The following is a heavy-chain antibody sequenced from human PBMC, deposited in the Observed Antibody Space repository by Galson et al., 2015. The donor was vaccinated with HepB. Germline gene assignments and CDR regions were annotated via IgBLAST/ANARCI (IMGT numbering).Heavy chain of an antibody. Sequence: SLRLSCAASGFTFKNYGMDWVRQAPGKGLEWVAFISYDGGRKNCGDSVKGRFTISRDNSKNTLSLQMNSLRTEDTALYFCARDAAGWNDGHYNYFHYYMDVWGKGTTVTVS. J-gene: IGHJ6*03. D-gene: IGHD1-1*01. CDR3: ARDAAGWNDGHYNYFHYYMDV. V-gene: IGHV3-33*05. CDR2: ISYDGGRK. CDR1: GFTFKNYG.